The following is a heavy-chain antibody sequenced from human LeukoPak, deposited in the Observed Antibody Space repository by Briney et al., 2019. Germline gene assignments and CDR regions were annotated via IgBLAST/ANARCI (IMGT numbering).Heavy chain of an antibody. Sequence: ASVKVSCKASGYTFTGYYMHWVRQAPGQGLEWMGWINPNSGGTNYAQKLQGRVTMTTDTSTSTAYMELRSLRSDDTAVYYCARDRGLLWFGELFDLSYYYYYMDVWGKGTTVTVSS. V-gene: IGHV1-2*02. J-gene: IGHJ6*03. CDR1: GYTFTGYY. D-gene: IGHD3-10*01. CDR2: INPNSGGT. CDR3: ARDRGLLWFGELFDLSYYYYYMDV.